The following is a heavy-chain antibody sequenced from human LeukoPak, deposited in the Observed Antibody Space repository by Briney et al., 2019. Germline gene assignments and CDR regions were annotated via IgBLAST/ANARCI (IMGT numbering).Heavy chain of an antibody. CDR1: GGSIRSYY. CDR2: IYYSGST. Sequence: SETLSPTCTVSGGSIRSYYWSWIRQPPGKGLEWIGYIYYSGSTNYNPSLKSRVTISVDTSKNQFSLKLSSVTAADTAVYYCARLHADYASGTPLFDYWGQGTLVTVSS. V-gene: IGHV4-59*01. CDR3: ARLHADYASGTPLFDY. D-gene: IGHD3-10*01. J-gene: IGHJ4*02.